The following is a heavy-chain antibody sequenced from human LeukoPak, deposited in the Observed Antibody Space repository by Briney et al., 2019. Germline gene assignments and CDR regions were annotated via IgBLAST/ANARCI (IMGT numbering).Heavy chain of an antibody. V-gene: IGHV4-30-2*01. D-gene: IGHD3-10*02. J-gene: IGHJ4*02. CDR2: IYQSGST. Sequence: SHGVSVTYDNQSGELSGGGYSRSWIRQPPGKSLEWIGYIYQSGSTYYNPSLKSRVTISVDRSKNQFSLNLNSVTAADTAVYYCARYVGKGTQSYYFDYWGQGTLVTVSS. CDR1: SGELSGGGYS. CDR3: ARYVGKGTQSYYFDY.